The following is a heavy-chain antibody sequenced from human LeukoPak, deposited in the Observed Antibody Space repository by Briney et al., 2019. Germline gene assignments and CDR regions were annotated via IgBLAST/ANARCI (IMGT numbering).Heavy chain of an antibody. V-gene: IGHV3-74*01. D-gene: IGHD2-8*02. CDR1: VVTFSNYW. CDR2: MNSDWSTT. J-gene: IGHJ4*02. CDR3: DRGYIWYWVDY. Sequence: GGCPRLSSAASVVTFSNYWMYCVPEAPRKGRVCVSRMNSDWSTTTYTDSLRRRFTISRDNAKNSLYLRRNSVIAQHTAVYYCDRGYIWYWVDYWGQGTLVTVSS.